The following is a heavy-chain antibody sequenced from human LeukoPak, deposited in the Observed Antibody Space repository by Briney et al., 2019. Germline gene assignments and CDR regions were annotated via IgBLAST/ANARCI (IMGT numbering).Heavy chain of an antibody. V-gene: IGHV4-34*01. Sequence: ETLSLTCAVYGGSFSGYYWSWIRQPPGKGLEWIGEINHSGSTNYNPSLKCRVTISVDTSKNQFSLKLSSVTAADTAVYYCARGTTPVVNSFDYWGQGTLVTVSS. CDR2: INHSGST. CDR3: ARGTTPVVNSFDY. J-gene: IGHJ4*02. CDR1: GGSFSGYY. D-gene: IGHD5-18*01.